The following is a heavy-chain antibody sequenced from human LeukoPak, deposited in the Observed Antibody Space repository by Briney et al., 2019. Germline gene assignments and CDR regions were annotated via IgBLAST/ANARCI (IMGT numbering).Heavy chain of an antibody. CDR3: ARGRGAD. CDR1: GFTDSSDF. V-gene: IGHV3-53*01. J-gene: IGHJ4*02. CDR2: IHSGGTT. Sequence: GGSLRLSCEASGFTDSSDFMGWVRQAPGKGLEWVSIIHSGGTTYYADSVKGRFTTSRDNFKNTLNPQMNSLRAEDTAVYYCARGRGADWGQGTLVTVSS. D-gene: IGHD4/OR15-4a*01.